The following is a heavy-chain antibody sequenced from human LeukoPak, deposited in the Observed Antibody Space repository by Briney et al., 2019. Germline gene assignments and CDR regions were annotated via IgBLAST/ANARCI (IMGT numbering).Heavy chain of an antibody. CDR3: GRGIQSFDP. Sequence: GASVTVSCKASGYTFTAYYMHWVRQAPGQGLEWMGRINPKSGDTNYAQKFQDRVTMTRDTPMSTAYMEISRLRYDDTAVYYCGRGIQSFDPWGQGTLVTVSS. CDR2: INPKSGDT. J-gene: IGHJ5*02. V-gene: IGHV1-2*06. CDR1: GYTFTAYY.